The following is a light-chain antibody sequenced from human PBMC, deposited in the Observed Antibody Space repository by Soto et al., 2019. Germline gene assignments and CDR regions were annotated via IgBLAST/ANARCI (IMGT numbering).Light chain of an antibody. CDR3: QQYDRWPVT. CDR1: QSVTTN. CDR2: GAS. J-gene: IGKJ4*01. Sequence: EVVMTQSPATLSVSPGERVTFSCRASQSVTTNLAWYQHKPGQSPRLLISGASTGASGIPPRFSGSGSGTKFTLTIDRLQSADFAVYYCQQYDRWPVTFGGGTKVDIK. V-gene: IGKV3-15*01.